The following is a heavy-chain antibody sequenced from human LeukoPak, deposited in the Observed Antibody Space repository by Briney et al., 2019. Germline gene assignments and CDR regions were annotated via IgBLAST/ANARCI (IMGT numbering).Heavy chain of an antibody. J-gene: IGHJ6*02. CDR1: GGSFSGYY. Sequence: SETLSLTCAVYGGSFSGYYWSWIRQPPGKGLEWIGEIDHSGSTNYNPSLKSRVTISVDTSKNQCSLKLSSVTAADTAVYYCARVSVAAAEYGMDVWGQGTTVTVSS. V-gene: IGHV4-34*01. CDR2: IDHSGST. CDR3: ARVSVAAAEYGMDV. D-gene: IGHD6-13*01.